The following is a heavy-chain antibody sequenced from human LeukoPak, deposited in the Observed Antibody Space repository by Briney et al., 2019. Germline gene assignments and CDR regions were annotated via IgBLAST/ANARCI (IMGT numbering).Heavy chain of an antibody. V-gene: IGHV3-64*01. J-gene: IGHJ4*02. CDR1: GFTFSSYA. CDR3: ARGQQYYYGSGSSLDY. CDR2: ISSNGGST. D-gene: IGHD3-10*01. Sequence: GGSLRLSCAASGFTFSSYAMHWVRQAPGKGLDYVSAISSNGGSTYYANSVKGRFTISRDNSKNTLYLQMGSLRAEDMAVYYCARGQQYYYGSGSSLDYWGQGTLVTVSS.